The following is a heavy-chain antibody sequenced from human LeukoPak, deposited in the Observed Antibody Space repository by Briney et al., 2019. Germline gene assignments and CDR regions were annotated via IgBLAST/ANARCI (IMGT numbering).Heavy chain of an antibody. CDR3: ARAYSAYYYGMDV. J-gene: IGHJ6*02. Sequence: PSETLSLTCAVSGGSISSGGYSWSWIRQPPGKGLEWIGSIYDSGSTYYNPSLKSRVTISVDTSKNQFSLKLSSVTAADTAVYYCARAYSAYYYGMDVWGQGTTVTVSS. CDR1: GGSISSGGYS. CDR2: IYDSGST. D-gene: IGHD2-15*01. V-gene: IGHV4-39*07.